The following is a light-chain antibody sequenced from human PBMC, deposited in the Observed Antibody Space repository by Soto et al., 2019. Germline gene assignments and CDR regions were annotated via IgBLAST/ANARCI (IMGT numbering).Light chain of an antibody. J-gene: IGKJ4*01. CDR1: QSVSSK. CDR2: GAS. V-gene: IGKV3-15*01. CDR3: QQYNDWPPA. Sequence: ETVMTQSPATLSLSPGEGATLSCRASQSVSSKLVWYQQKPGQAPRFLIYGASTRATGIPARFRGSGSGTEFTLTIDSLQSEDFAVYYCQQYNDWPPAFGGGTKVEIK.